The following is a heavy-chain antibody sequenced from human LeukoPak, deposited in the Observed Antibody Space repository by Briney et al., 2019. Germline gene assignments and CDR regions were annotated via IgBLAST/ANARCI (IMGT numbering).Heavy chain of an antibody. CDR2: ISGSGGSA. V-gene: IGHV3-23*01. D-gene: IGHD2-15*01. CDR1: GFTFSSYW. Sequence: PGGSLRLSCAASGFTFSSYWMSWVRQAPGKGLEWVSAISGSGGSAYYADSVKGRFTISRDNSKNTLYLQMNSLRAEDTAVYYCAKDPSIVVVVPTFDYWGQGTLVTVSS. CDR3: AKDPSIVVVVPTFDY. J-gene: IGHJ4*02.